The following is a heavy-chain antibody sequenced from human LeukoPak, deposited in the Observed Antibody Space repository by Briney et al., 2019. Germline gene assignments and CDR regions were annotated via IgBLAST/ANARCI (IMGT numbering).Heavy chain of an antibody. CDR2: IYYSGSI. V-gene: IGHV4-39*01. D-gene: IGHD3-10*01. CDR1: GGSISSNSYY. CDR3: ARTRYYYNSRSYGAPYYFDY. J-gene: IGHJ4*02. Sequence: SETLSLTCAVSGGSISSNSYYWGWIRQPPGKGLEWIGSIYYSGSIYYNPSLKSRVTISADTSKNQFSLKLSSVTAADTAVYYCARTRYYYNSRSYGAPYYFDYWGQGTLVTVSS.